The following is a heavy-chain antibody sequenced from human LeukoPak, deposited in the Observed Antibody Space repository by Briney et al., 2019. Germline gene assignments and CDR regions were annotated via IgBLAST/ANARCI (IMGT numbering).Heavy chain of an antibody. D-gene: IGHD3-10*01. J-gene: IGHJ6*02. CDR2: IKQDGSEK. CDR1: GFTFSSYW. CDR3: APIGSGRGYGMDV. Sequence: QPGGSLRLSCAASGFTFSSYWMSWVRQAPGKGLEWVANIKQDGSEKYYVDSVKGRFTISRDNAKNSLYLQMNSLRAEDTAVYYCAPIGSGRGYGMDVWGQGTTVTVSS. V-gene: IGHV3-7*03.